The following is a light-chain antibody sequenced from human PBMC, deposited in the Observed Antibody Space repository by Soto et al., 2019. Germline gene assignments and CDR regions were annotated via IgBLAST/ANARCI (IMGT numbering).Light chain of an antibody. Sequence: DIQMTQSPSSLSASVGARVSITCQASQDIRTSLSWFQQKPGRAPKLLIYGASNLETGVPSRFRGSGSGTDFTFTISRLQPEDTATYYCQHYGNLPPFTFGPGTKVDV. J-gene: IGKJ3*01. CDR1: QDIRTS. V-gene: IGKV1-33*01. CDR2: GAS. CDR3: QHYGNLPPFT.